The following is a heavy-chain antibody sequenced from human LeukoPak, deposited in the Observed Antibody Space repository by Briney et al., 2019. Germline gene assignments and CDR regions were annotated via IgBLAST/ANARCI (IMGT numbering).Heavy chain of an antibody. J-gene: IGHJ5*02. CDR1: GFTFS. CDR2: IRHDGTDQ. CDR3: AKDGNWASVS. D-gene: IGHD7-27*01. V-gene: IGHV3-30*02. Sequence: PGGPLRLSCVGSGFTFSVHWVRQVPGKGLEWLTFIRHDGTDQHYADSVRGRFTISRDNSKNTVYLQMNSLRPEDTALYYCAKDGNWASVSWGQGTLVTVSS.